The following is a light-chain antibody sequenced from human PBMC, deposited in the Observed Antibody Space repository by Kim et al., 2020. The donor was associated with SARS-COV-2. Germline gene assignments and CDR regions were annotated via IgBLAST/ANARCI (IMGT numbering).Light chain of an antibody. J-gene: IGKJ1*01. CDR3: QQYNNWPWT. Sequence: VSPGQRATLSCWASQSVTNNLAWYQQKPGQAPRLLIYGASTRATGIPATFSGGGYGTEFTLTISSLQSEDSALYYCQQYNNWPWTFGQGTKVDIK. V-gene: IGKV3-15*01. CDR2: GAS. CDR1: QSVTNN.